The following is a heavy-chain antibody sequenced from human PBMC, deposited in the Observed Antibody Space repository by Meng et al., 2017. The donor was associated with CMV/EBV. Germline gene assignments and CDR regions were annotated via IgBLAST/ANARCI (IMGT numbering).Heavy chain of an antibody. CDR2: SRGSGGST. CDR3: AKESGAWCGEPSPFDY. CDR1: GFTFSRYA. Sequence: GASLRPSCAASGFTFSRYAMSWVRQAPGKGLEWVSASRGSGGSTYYADSVKDRFTSTRDNSKHTLYLKMNSLRAEDTAVYYCAKESGAWCGEPSPFDYWGQGTLVTVSS. D-gene: IGHD3-10*01. V-gene: IGHV3-23*01. J-gene: IGHJ4*02.